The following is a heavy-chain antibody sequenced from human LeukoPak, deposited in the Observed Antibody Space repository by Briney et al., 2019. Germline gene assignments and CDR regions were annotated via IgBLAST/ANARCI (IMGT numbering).Heavy chain of an antibody. D-gene: IGHD3-3*01. CDR3: ARVSGSYPHYYYMDV. V-gene: IGHV3-30*04. CDR1: GFTFSSYA. CDR2: ISFDGSNE. J-gene: IGHJ6*03. Sequence: GGSLRLSCAASGFTFSSYAMHWVRQASGKGLEWVAVISFDGSNEYYADSVKGRFTISRDNSKNTLYLQMNSLRAEDTAVYYCARVSGSYPHYYYMDVWGKGTTVTVSS.